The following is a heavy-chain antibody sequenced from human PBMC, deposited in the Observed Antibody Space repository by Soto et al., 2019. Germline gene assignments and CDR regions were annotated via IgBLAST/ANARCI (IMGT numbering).Heavy chain of an antibody. CDR2: TKNKANSYTT. Sequence: EVQLVESGGGLVQPGGSPRLSCAASEFTFSDHYMDWVRQAPGKGLEWVGRTKNKANSYTTEYAASVKGRFTISRDDSKTSLYLQMNSLKTEDTAVYYCASSLRGYNYWYFDLWGRGTLVTVSS. CDR3: ASSLRGYNYWYFDL. D-gene: IGHD3-22*01. J-gene: IGHJ2*01. V-gene: IGHV3-72*01. CDR1: EFTFSDHY.